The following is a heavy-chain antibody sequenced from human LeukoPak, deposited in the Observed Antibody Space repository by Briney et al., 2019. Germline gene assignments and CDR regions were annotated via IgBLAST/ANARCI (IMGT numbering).Heavy chain of an antibody. J-gene: IGHJ4*02. CDR3: ARVSQASHRYCSAGSCYRNSFDY. CDR1: GGTFSSYA. CDR2: IIPIFGTA. V-gene: IGHV1-69*13. D-gene: IGHD2-15*01. Sequence: ASVKVSCKASGGTFSSYAISWVRQAPGQGLEWMGGIIPIFGTANYAQKFQGRVTITADESTSTAYMELSSLRSEDTAVYYCARVSQASHRYCSAGSCYRNSFDYWGQGTLVTVSS.